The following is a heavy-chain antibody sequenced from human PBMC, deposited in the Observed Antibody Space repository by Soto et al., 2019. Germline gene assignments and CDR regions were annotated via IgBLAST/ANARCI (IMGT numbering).Heavy chain of an antibody. V-gene: IGHV3-9*01. CDR2: ISWNSGSI. D-gene: IGHD6-19*01. J-gene: IGHJ5*02. Sequence: EVQLVESGGGLVQPGGSLRLSFAASGFTFVDYAMPWVRQAPGKGLGWVSGISWNSGSIGYADFVKGRFTISRDNAKNSLYLQMNSLRAEDTALYYCAKGGSGWYLNWFDPWGQGTLVTVSS. CDR3: AKGGSGWYLNWFDP. CDR1: GFTFVDYA.